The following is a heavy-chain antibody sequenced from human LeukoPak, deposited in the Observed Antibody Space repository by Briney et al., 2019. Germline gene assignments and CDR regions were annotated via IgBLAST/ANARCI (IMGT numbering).Heavy chain of an antibody. CDR3: AKDVDNNAQLLLDS. Sequence: PGGSLRLSCAVSGFTFTNYGMSWVRQAPGKGLEWVSVISGSGDNTNYADSVKGRFTISRDNSKNTLYLQMNGLRAEDTAVYYCAKDVDNNAQLLLDSWGQGTLVTVSS. D-gene: IGHD1-14*01. CDR1: GFTFTNYG. J-gene: IGHJ4*02. CDR2: ISGSGDNT. V-gene: IGHV3-23*01.